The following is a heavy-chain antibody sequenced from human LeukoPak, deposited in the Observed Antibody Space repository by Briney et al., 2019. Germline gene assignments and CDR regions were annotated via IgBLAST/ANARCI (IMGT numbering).Heavy chain of an antibody. CDR2: IIPIFGTS. CDR1: AATFSSYA. V-gene: IGHV1-69*05. D-gene: IGHD1-26*01. Sequence: PSVKLTCNASAATFSSYAISRVRQAPAQGIEWMGVIIPIFGTSNYEQKFQGRVTITTDESTSTAYMELSSLRSEDTAVYYCARVSGSYDAFDIWGQGTMVTVSS. CDR3: ARVSGSYDAFDI. J-gene: IGHJ3*02.